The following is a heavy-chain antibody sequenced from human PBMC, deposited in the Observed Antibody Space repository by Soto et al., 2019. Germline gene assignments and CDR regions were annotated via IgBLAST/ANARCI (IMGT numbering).Heavy chain of an antibody. D-gene: IGHD3-3*01. Sequence: SETLSLTCAVYGGSVNGYYWNWIRQPPGKGLEWIGEINHTGGTHYNPSLKSRVTMSVDTSKNQFSLRLSSVIAADTAIYYCATRITVFGLLIPPFDPWGQGTQVTVSS. V-gene: IGHV4-34*01. CDR3: ATRITVFGLLIPPFDP. CDR1: GGSVNGYY. CDR2: INHTGGT. J-gene: IGHJ5*02.